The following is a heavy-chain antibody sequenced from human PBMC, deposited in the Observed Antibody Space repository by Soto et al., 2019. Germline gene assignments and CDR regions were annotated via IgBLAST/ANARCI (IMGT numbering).Heavy chain of an antibody. D-gene: IGHD2-15*01. V-gene: IGHV4-59*01. J-gene: IGHJ6*03. CDR2: IYYSGST. Sequence: QVQLQESGPGLVKPSETLSLTCTVSGGSISSYYWSRIRQPPGKGLEWIGYIYYSGSTNYNPSLKSRVTISVDTSKNQFSLKLSSVTAADTAVYYCARSYRRYCSGGSCYSYYYYYMDVWGKGTTVTVSS. CDR1: GGSISSYY. CDR3: ARSYRRYCSGGSCYSYYYYYMDV.